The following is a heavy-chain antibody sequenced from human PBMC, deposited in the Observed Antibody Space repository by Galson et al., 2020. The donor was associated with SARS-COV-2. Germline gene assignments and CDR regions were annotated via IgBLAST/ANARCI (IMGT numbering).Heavy chain of an antibody. Sequence: ASVKVSCKASGYIFNSYGVSWARQAPGQGLEWMGWISAQTGNTAYAQNLQGRVTLTTDKSTSTAYMELRSLRSDDTAVYYCARDRLGYCTGGGCYRSDYWGQGTLVTVSP. CDR1: GYIFNSYG. D-gene: IGHD2-8*02. CDR2: ISAQTGNT. V-gene: IGHV1-18*01. CDR3: ARDRLGYCTGGGCYRSDY. J-gene: IGHJ4*02.